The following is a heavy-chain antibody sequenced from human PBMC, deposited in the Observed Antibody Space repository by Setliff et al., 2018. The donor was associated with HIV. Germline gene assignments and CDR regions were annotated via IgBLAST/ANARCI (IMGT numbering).Heavy chain of an antibody. CDR1: GGSISSYY. CDR2: IFYTGST. J-gene: IGHJ4*02. D-gene: IGHD3-22*01. Sequence: SETLSLTCTVSGGSISSYYWTWLRQFPGKGLEWIGFIFYTGSTTHNPSLNSRVTISVDTSKNQFSLKLSSVTAADTAVYYCGRQVPVPGVAVTPIDYWGQGTLVTVSS. V-gene: IGHV4-59*08. CDR3: GRQVPVPGVAVTPIDY.